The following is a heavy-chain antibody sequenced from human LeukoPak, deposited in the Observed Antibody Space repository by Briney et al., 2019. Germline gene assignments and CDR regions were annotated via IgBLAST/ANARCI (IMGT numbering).Heavy chain of an antibody. D-gene: IGHD3-10*01. V-gene: IGHV3-15*01. CDR1: GFTFSKAW. Sequence: GGSLRLSCAASGFTFSKAWMNWVRQAPGKGLEWVGHIQSKPDGGTADYAAPVKGRFTISRDGSKNTLYLVINSLKTEDTAVYYCTTRGHLRGIDHWGQGTLVTVSS. CDR3: TTRGHLRGIDH. J-gene: IGHJ4*02. CDR2: IQSKPDGGTA.